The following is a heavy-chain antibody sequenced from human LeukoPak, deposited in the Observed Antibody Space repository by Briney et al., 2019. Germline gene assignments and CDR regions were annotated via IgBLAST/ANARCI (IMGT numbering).Heavy chain of an antibody. CDR1: GGSISSSSYY. D-gene: IGHD1-26*01. CDR2: IYYSGST. V-gene: IGHV4-39*07. J-gene: IGHJ5*02. Sequence: SETLSLTCTVSGGSISSSSYYWGWIRQPPGKGLEWIGSIYYSGSTYYNLSLKSRVTISVDTSKNQFSLKLSSVTAADTAVYYCARDRWELLRWFDPWGQGTLVTVSS. CDR3: ARDRWELLRWFDP.